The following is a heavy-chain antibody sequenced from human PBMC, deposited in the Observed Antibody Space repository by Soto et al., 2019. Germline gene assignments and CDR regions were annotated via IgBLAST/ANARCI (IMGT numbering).Heavy chain of an antibody. J-gene: IGHJ6*02. CDR1: GYTFTSYG. CDR2: ISAYNGNT. V-gene: IGHV1-18*01. Sequence: ASVKVSCKPSGYTFTSYGISWVRQAPGQGLEWMGWISAYNGNTNYAQKLQGRVTMTTDTSTSTAYMELRSLRSDDTAVYYCASSIIMVYYYYGMDVWGQGTTVTVSS. D-gene: IGHD3-10*01. CDR3: ASSIIMVYYYYGMDV.